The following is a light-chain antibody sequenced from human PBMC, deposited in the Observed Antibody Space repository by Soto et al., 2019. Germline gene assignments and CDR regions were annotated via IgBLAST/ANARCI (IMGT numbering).Light chain of an antibody. CDR2: GVT. CDR3: ISYTADTTPYV. Sequence: QSVLTQPASVSGSPGQSITISRTGSSSDIGTYNYVSWYQQHPGKAPKLMIYGVTNRPSGVSNRFSGSKSDNTASLTISGLQAEDEADYYRISYTADTTPYVFGTGTKVTVL. CDR1: SSDIGTYNY. J-gene: IGLJ1*01. V-gene: IGLV2-14*01.